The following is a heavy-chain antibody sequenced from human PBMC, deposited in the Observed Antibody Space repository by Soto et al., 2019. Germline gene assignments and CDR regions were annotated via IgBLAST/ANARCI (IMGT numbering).Heavy chain of an antibody. V-gene: IGHV1-2*02. Sequence: SVKVCCKASGYSFTGDYMPWVRQAPGQGLEWMGWISPNSGGTFAAQKFQGRVTMTRDTSVNMAYMELTSLKSDDTAVYYCARQRKGAAAGPVDAIDIWAQGTMVTVSS. D-gene: IGHD6-13*01. CDR1: GYSFTGDY. CDR2: ISPNSGGT. J-gene: IGHJ3*02. CDR3: ARQRKGAAAGPVDAIDI.